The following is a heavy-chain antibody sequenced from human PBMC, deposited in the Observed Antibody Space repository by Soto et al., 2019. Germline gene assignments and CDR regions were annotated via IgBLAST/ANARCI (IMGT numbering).Heavy chain of an antibody. J-gene: IGHJ5*02. CDR2: MNPNSGNT. Sequence: ASVKVSCKASGYTFTSYDINWVRQATGQGLEWMGWMNPNSGNTGYAQKFQGRVTMTRNTSISTAYMELSSLRSEDTAVYYCARSGQACLTGTRCFDPWGKGTLVTVSS. CDR1: GYTFTSYD. D-gene: IGHD1-20*01. CDR3: ARSGQACLTGTRCFDP. V-gene: IGHV1-8*01.